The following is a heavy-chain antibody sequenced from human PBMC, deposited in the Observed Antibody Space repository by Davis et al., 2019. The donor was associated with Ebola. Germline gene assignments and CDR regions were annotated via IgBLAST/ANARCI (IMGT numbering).Heavy chain of an antibody. V-gene: IGHV3-73*01. Sequence: PGGSLRLSCAASGFTFSGSAMHWVRQASGKGLEWVGRIRSKANSYATAYAASVKGRFTISRDDSKNTAYLQMNSLKTEDTAVYYCTTEQGIVGATTVLWGQGTLVTVSS. CDR3: TTEQGIVGATTVL. CDR2: IRSKANSYAT. D-gene: IGHD1-26*01. CDR1: GFTFSGSA. J-gene: IGHJ4*02.